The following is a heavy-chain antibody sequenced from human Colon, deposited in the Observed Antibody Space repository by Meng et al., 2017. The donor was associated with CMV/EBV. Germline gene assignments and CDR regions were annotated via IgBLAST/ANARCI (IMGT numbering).Heavy chain of an antibody. CDR3: AKGVSGPLYYFDH. CDR2: ITGSGGDK. J-gene: IGHJ4*02. D-gene: IGHD3-16*01. CDR1: GFTFRDSA. Sequence: GESLKISCAASGFTFRDSAMRWVRQPLGKGLEWVSSITGSGGDKFYADSVRGRLTISRDNYKNTVYLQMNGLGAEDTAIYYCAKGVSGPLYYFDHWGQGMLVTVSS. V-gene: IGHV3-23*01.